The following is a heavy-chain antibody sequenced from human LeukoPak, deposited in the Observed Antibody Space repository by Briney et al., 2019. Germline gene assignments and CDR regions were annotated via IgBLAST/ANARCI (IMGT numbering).Heavy chain of an antibody. CDR3: ARGTDWGALDY. CDR1: GFTFSSSW. Sequence: GVSLRLSCAASGFTFSSSWMSWVRQAPGKGLEWVANIKQDGSEKYYVDSVKGRFTISRDNAKNSLYLQMNSLRAEDTAVYYCARGTDWGALDYWGQGTLVTVSS. V-gene: IGHV3-7*01. CDR2: IKQDGSEK. J-gene: IGHJ4*02. D-gene: IGHD7-27*01.